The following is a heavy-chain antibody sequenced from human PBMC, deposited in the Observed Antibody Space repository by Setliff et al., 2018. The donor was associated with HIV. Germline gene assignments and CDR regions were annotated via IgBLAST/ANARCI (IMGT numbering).Heavy chain of an antibody. D-gene: IGHD3-22*01. CDR2: ISAYNGNT. Sequence: ASVKVSCKASGYTFPNYGTTWVRQAPGQGLEWMGWISAYNGNTNYAQTLQGRVTMTTDTSTTTAYMELRSLRSDDTAVYYCAREGWGSGYAFDIWGQGTMVTVSS. CDR3: AREGWGSGYAFDI. V-gene: IGHV1-18*01. CDR1: GYTFPNYG. J-gene: IGHJ3*02.